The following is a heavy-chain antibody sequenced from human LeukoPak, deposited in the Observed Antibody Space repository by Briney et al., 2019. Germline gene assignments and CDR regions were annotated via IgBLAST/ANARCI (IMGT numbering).Heavy chain of an antibody. J-gene: IGHJ4*02. Sequence: ASVKVSCKASGYTFTGYYMHRVRQAPGQGLEWMGWINPNSGGTNYAQKFQGRVTMTRDTSISTAYMELSRLISDDTAVYYCATINRRDGRGGFDYWGQGTLVTVSS. CDR1: GYTFTGYY. D-gene: IGHD5-24*01. CDR3: ATINRRDGRGGFDY. CDR2: INPNSGGT. V-gene: IGHV1-2*02.